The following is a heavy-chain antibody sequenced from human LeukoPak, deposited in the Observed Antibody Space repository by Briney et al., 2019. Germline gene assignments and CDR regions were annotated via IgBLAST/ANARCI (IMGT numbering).Heavy chain of an antibody. CDR2: IGSSGGST. CDR1: GFTFSSYD. J-gene: IGHJ6*02. CDR3: ARMRPYYYYYGMDV. Sequence: SGGSLRLSCAASGFTFSSYDMSWVRQAPGKGLEWVSVIGSSGGSTYYADSVKGRFTISRDNSKNTLYLQMNSLRAEDTAVYYCARMRPYYYYYGMDVWGQGTTVTVSS. V-gene: IGHV3-23*01.